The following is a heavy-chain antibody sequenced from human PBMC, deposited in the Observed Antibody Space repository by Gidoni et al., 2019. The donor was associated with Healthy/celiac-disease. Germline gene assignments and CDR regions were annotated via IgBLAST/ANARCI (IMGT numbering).Heavy chain of an antibody. Sequence: EVQLVESGGGLVKPGGSLRLSCAASGFTFSSYSMNWVRQAPGKGLEWVSSISSSSSYIYYADSVKGRFTISRDNAKNSLYLQMNSLRAEDTAVYYCARVNARAAAGSAHFDYWGQGTLVTVSS. J-gene: IGHJ4*02. CDR3: ARVNARAAAGSAHFDY. V-gene: IGHV3-21*01. CDR1: GFTFSSYS. D-gene: IGHD6-13*01. CDR2: ISSSSSYI.